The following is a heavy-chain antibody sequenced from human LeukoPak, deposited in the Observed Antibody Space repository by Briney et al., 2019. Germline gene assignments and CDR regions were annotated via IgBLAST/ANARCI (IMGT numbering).Heavy chain of an antibody. CDR2: INPNSGGT. CDR3: ARLGGYGDYWFDP. J-gene: IGHJ5*02. D-gene: IGHD4-17*01. CDR1: GYTFTGYY. V-gene: IGHV1-2*02. Sequence: ASVKVSCKASGYTFTGYYMHWVRQAPRQGLEWMGWINPNSGGTNYAQKFQGRVTMTRDTSISTAYMELSRLRSDDTAVYYRARLGGYGDYWFDPWGQGTLVTVSS.